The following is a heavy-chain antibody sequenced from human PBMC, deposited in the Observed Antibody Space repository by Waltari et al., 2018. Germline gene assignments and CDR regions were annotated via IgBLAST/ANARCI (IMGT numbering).Heavy chain of an antibody. CDR1: GGSISSYY. D-gene: IGHD6-19*01. CDR3: ARDWAAVADYYCDY. J-gene: IGHJ4*02. CDR2: IYSSGST. V-gene: IGHV4-4*07. Sequence: QVQLQESGPGLVKPSETLSLTCTVSGGSISSYYWSWIRQPAGKGLEWIGRIYSSGSTTYNPSRRSRVTMSVDTSKNQFSLKLNSVTAADTAVYYCARDWAAVADYYCDYWGQGTLVTVAS.